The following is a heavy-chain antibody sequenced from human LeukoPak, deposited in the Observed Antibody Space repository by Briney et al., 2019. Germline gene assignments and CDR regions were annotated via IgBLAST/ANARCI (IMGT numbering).Heavy chain of an antibody. CDR3: ARVYYDSSGYYFGPDTQPFDY. Sequence: SETLSLTCTVSGGSISSYYWSWIRQPPGKGLEWIGYIYYSGSTNYNPSLKSRVTISVDTSKNQFSLKLSSVTAADTAVYYCARVYYDSSGYYFGPDTQPFDYWGQGTLVTVSS. V-gene: IGHV4-59*01. CDR1: GGSISSYY. D-gene: IGHD3-22*01. CDR2: IYYSGST. J-gene: IGHJ4*02.